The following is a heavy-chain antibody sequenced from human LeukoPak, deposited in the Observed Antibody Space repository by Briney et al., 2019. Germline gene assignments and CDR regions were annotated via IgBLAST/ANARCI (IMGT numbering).Heavy chain of an antibody. CDR2: INPNSGGT. V-gene: IGHV1-2*02. D-gene: IGHD3-22*01. J-gene: IGHJ4*02. CDR1: GYTFTGYY. Sequence: GASVKVSCKASGYTFTGYYLHWVRQAPAQGLEWIGWINPNSGGTNYAQKFQGRVTMTRDTSISTAYMELSRLRSDDTAVYYCASGESSGYYPFEYWGQGTLGTVSS. CDR3: ASGESSGYYPFEY.